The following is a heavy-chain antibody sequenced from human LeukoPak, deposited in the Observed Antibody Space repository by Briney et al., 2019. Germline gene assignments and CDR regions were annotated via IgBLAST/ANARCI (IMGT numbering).Heavy chain of an antibody. CDR3: ARESRSSGYAYDY. D-gene: IGHD5-12*01. CDR1: GFTLSTYS. CDR2: TGSSGSTTI. Sequence: GGSLRLSCAASGFTLSTYSVNWVRQAPGKGLEGVSYTGSSGSTTIYYADSVKGRFIISRDNAKDSLYLQMNSLRAEDSAVYYCARESRSSGYAYDYWGQGTLVSVSS. V-gene: IGHV3-48*01. J-gene: IGHJ4*02.